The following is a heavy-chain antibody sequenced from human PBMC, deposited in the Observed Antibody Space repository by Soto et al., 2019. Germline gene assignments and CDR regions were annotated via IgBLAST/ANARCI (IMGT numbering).Heavy chain of an antibody. J-gene: IGHJ4*02. V-gene: IGHV1-2*02. CDR3: ARARIAVADY. Sequence: SVKVSCQASGYTFAGYYIHGVRQAPGQGLEWMGWINPNSGGTNYAQKFQGRVTMTRYKSISTAYMELSRLRSYDTAVYYCARARIAVADYWGQGTLVTVS. CDR2: INPNSGGT. D-gene: IGHD6-19*01. CDR1: GYTFAGYY.